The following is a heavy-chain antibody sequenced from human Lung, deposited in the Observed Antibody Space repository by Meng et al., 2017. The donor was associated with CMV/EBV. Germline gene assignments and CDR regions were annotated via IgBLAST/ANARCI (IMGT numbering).Heavy chain of an antibody. V-gene: IGHV4-4*07. D-gene: IGHD1-26*01. CDR2: IYINGDT. Sequence: QVHLQESGPGLVTPSETLSLTCSVSGVSISGFYWSWIRQPAGKALEWIGRIYINGDTNYNPSLKSRVTISKDTSKNQISLRLTSVTAADTAIYYCATGSGDFDHWGRGTLVTVSS. CDR3: ATGSGDFDH. CDR1: GVSISGFY. J-gene: IGHJ4*02.